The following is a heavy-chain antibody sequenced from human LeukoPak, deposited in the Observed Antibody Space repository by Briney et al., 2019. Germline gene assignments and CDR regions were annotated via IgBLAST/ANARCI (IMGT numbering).Heavy chain of an antibody. Sequence: SVKVSCKASGGTFSSYAISWVRQAPGQGLEWMGGIIPIFGTANYAQKFQGRVTITADESTSTAYMELSSLRSEDTAVYYCARDTHYSSGKDPPYWYFDLWGRGTLVTVSS. D-gene: IGHD6-19*01. CDR2: IIPIFGTA. V-gene: IGHV1-69*13. CDR1: GGTFSSYA. CDR3: ARDTHYSSGKDPPYWYFDL. J-gene: IGHJ2*01.